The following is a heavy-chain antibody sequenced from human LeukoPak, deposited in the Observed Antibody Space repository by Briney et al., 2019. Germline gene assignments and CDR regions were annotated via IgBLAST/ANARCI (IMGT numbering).Heavy chain of an antibody. D-gene: IGHD2-15*01. CDR3: ARVGRSLESYYYYMDV. Sequence: KPSETLSLTCTVSGGSISSGSYFWTWIRQPAGKGLEWIGRIYTSGTTKYNPSLESRVTISVDTSKNQFSLKLSSVTAADTAVYYCARVGRSLESYYYYMDVWGKGTTVTVS. CDR1: GGSISSGSYF. CDR2: IYTSGTT. V-gene: IGHV4-61*02. J-gene: IGHJ6*03.